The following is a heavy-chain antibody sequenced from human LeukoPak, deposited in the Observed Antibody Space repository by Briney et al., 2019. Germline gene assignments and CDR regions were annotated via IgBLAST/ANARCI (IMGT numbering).Heavy chain of an antibody. Sequence: PGGSLRLSCAASEFTFSDYYMSWIRQAPGKGLEWVSYISSGGSTLYYADSVKGRFTISRDNAKNSLYLQMNSLRAEDTAVYYCARGSSWTTVTDIFDYWGQGTLVTVSS. CDR1: EFTFSDYY. V-gene: IGHV3-11*04. D-gene: IGHD4-17*01. CDR3: ARGSSWTTVTDIFDY. CDR2: ISSGGSTL. J-gene: IGHJ4*02.